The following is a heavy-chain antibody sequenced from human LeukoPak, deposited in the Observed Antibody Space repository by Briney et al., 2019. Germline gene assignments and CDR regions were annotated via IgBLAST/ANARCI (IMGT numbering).Heavy chain of an antibody. CDR3: ARQEGPDGHNYGY. J-gene: IGHJ4*02. CDR2: ISGGGGST. D-gene: IGHD5-24*01. CDR1: GFTFSSNV. V-gene: IGHV3-23*01. Sequence: QTGGSLRLSCAASGFTFSSNVMSWVRQAPGKGLEWVSIISGGGGSTYYTDSVKGRFTISRGNSENTLYLQLNSLRADDTALYYCARQEGPDGHNYGYWGQGALVTVSS.